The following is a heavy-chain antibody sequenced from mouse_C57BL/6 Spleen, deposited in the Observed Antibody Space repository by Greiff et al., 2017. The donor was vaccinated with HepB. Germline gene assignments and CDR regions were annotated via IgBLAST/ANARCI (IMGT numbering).Heavy chain of an antibody. J-gene: IGHJ2*01. CDR2: IYPGDGDT. Sequence: QVQLKESGPELVKPGASVKISCKASGYAFSSSWMNWVKQRPGKGLEWIGRIYPGDGDTNYNGKFKGKATLTADKSSSTAYMQLSSLTSEDSAVYFCARKYYSSSHYFDYWGQGTTLTVSS. V-gene: IGHV1-82*01. CDR3: ARKYYSSSHYFDY. CDR1: GYAFSSSW. D-gene: IGHD1-1*01.